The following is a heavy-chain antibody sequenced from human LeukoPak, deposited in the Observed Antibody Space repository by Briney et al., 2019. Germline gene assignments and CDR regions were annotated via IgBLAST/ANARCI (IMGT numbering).Heavy chain of an antibody. CDR2: MYYSGTT. CDR3: ARDRGTTRNNWFDP. J-gene: IGHJ5*02. D-gene: IGHD2-2*01. V-gene: IGHV4-59*01. CDR1: GASISSSY. Sequence: SETLSLTCTVYGASISSSYWRWIPQPPGKGLKGISNMYYSGTTNYNPSLKSRVTISVDTSKNQFSLKLSSVTAADTAVYYCARDRGTTRNNWFDPWGQGTLVPVSS.